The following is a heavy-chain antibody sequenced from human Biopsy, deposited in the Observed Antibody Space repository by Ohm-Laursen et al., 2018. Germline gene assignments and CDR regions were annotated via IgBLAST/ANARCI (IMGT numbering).Heavy chain of an antibody. CDR1: GFHFSDYY. Sequence: SLRLSCTASGFHFSDYYMGWIRQAPGKGLEWISYIAGSGGTTYYVDSVKGRFTISRDNAEKSLYLQMNSLRAEDTAVYYCVKDNGHGQLLQNYYYGMDVWGQGTTVTVSS. D-gene: IGHD2-2*01. CDR3: VKDNGHGQLLQNYYYGMDV. CDR2: IAGSGGTT. V-gene: IGHV3-11*01. J-gene: IGHJ6*02.